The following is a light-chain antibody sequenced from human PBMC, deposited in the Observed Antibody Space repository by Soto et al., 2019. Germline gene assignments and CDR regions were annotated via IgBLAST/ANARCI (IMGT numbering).Light chain of an antibody. CDR3: QQYGSSPFT. Sequence: EIVLTQSPGTLSLSPGERATLSCRASQSVSSSYLAGYQQKPGQAPRLLIYGASSRATGIPDRFSGSGSGADFTLTISRLEPEDVAVYYCQQYGSSPFTFGPGTKVDIK. V-gene: IGKV3-20*01. J-gene: IGKJ3*01. CDR1: QSVSSSY. CDR2: GAS.